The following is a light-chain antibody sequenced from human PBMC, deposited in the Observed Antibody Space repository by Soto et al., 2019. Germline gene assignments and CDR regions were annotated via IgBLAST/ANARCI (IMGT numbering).Light chain of an antibody. CDR2: GAS. CDR1: QSVSSSY. J-gene: IGKJ3*01. V-gene: IGKV3-20*01. Sequence: SLLARRAGTVCLSPGERATLSCRASQSVSSSYLAWYQQKPGQAPRLLIYGASSRATGIPDRFSGSGSGTDFTLTISRFEPADLAVYHCQQYGSSPPRVTFGLGTKVDIK. CDR3: QQYGSSPPRVT.